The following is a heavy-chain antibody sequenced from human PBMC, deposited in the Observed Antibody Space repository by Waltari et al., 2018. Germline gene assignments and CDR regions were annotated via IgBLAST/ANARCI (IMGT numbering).Heavy chain of an antibody. J-gene: IGHJ4*02. CDR2: IFPGDSDT. Sequence: EVQLVQSGAEVKKPGESLKISCKGSGYTFTSQWIGWVRQMPGKGLEWMGLIFPGDSDTRYSPSFQGQVTISVDKSITTAYLQWSSLKASDTAMYYCARHSWKDHCGGGSCPAIDCWGQGTLVTVSS. CDR1: GYTFTSQW. V-gene: IGHV5-51*01. D-gene: IGHD2-15*01. CDR3: ARHSWKDHCGGGSCPAIDC.